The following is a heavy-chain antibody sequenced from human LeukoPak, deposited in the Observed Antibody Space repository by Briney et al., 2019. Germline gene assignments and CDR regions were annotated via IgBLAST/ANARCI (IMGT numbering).Heavy chain of an antibody. CDR1: GNSISSGDNY. J-gene: IGHJ5*02. CDR2: IYTSGST. CDR3: ARANMVRGVGSFFDRNWFDP. V-gene: IGHV4-61*02. D-gene: IGHD3-10*01. Sequence: PSETLSLTCTVSGNSISSGDNYWSWIRQPAGKGLEWIGRIYTSGSTNYNPSLKSRVTISGDTSKNQFSLRLSSVTAADTAVYYCARANMVRGVGSFFDRNWFDPWGKGTLVTVSS.